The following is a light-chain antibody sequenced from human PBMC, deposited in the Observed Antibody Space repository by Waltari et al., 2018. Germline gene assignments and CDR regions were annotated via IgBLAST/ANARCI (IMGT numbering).Light chain of an antibody. CDR2: GVT. V-gene: IGLV2-23*02. CDR1: SSDVGTYNL. J-gene: IGLJ1*01. CDR3: CSFAGSSTYYV. Sequence: QSALTQPASVSGSPGQSITISCTGTSSDVGTYNLVSWYQQHPGKAPKPMIYGVTKRPSGVSNRFSGSKSGNTASLTISGLQAEDEAEYYCCSFAGSSTYYVFGTGTKVTVL.